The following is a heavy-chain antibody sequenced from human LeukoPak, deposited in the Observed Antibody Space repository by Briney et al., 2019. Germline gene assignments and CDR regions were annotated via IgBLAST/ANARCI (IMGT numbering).Heavy chain of an antibody. V-gene: IGHV1-46*01. D-gene: IGHD2-2*01. Sequence: ASVKVSCKASGYTFTGYYMHWVRQAPGQGLEWMGIINPSGGGTSYAQKFHGRVTMTRDMSTSTVYMELSSLRSEDTAVYYCARDSRWFDPWGQGTLVTVSS. CDR3: ARDSRWFDP. CDR1: GYTFTGYY. J-gene: IGHJ5*02. CDR2: INPSGGGT.